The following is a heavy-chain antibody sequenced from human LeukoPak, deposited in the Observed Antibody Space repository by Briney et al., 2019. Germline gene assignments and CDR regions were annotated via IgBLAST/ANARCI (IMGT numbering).Heavy chain of an antibody. CDR1: GYTLTELS. CDR2: FDPEDGET. D-gene: IGHD6-6*01. CDR3: ARDRKLAARPVAVFDY. J-gene: IGHJ4*02. Sequence: ASVKVSCKVSGYTLTELSMHWVRQAPGKGLEWMGGFDPEDGETIYAQKFQGRVTMTEDTSTDTAYMELSSLRSEDTAVYYCARDRKLAARPVAVFDYWGQGTLVTVSS. V-gene: IGHV1-24*01.